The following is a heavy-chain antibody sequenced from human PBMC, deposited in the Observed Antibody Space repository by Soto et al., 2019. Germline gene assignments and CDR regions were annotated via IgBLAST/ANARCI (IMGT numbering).Heavy chain of an antibody. V-gene: IGHV4-39*01. CDR2: LYYRGNA. CDR1: DDSINSDKYY. Sequence: QLQLQESGPGLVKPSETLSLTCSVSDDSINSDKYYWGWIRQPPGKGLEWIGSLYYRGNAYYNPSLQPRITTSRYKSKSQFSRKVNSVPAADSAVYFCARLEGLATISYYFDFWGPGALVTVSS. D-gene: IGHD3-9*01. J-gene: IGHJ4*02. CDR3: ARLEGLATISYYFDF.